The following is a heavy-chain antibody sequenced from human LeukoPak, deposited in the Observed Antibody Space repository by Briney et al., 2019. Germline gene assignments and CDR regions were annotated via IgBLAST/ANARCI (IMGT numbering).Heavy chain of an antibody. CDR3: AREMEWELLTYFDY. V-gene: IGHV4-59*12. CDR2: IYYTGST. Sequence: SETLSLTCTVSGGSISSYYWSWIRQPPGKGLEWIGYIYYTGSTYYNPSLKSRVTISVDTSKNQFSLKLSSVTAADTAVYYCAREMEWELLTYFDYWGQGTLVTVSS. CDR1: GGSISSYY. D-gene: IGHD1-26*01. J-gene: IGHJ4*02.